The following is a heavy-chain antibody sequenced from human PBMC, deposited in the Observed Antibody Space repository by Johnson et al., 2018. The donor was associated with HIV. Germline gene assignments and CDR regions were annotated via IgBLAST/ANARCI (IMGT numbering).Heavy chain of an antibody. CDR2: IYSDGSST. D-gene: IGHD4/OR15-4a*01. CDR1: GFTFSHYW. J-gene: IGHJ3*01. V-gene: IGHV3-74*01. Sequence: VQLVESGGGLVQPGGSLRLSCAASGFTFSHYWMHWVRQAPGKGLVWVSRIYSDGSSTSYADFVKGRFTISRDNAKNTLYLQMNSLRSEDTSVYYCAKNWGSYGAEIDVWGQGTMVTVSS. CDR3: AKNWGSYGAEIDV.